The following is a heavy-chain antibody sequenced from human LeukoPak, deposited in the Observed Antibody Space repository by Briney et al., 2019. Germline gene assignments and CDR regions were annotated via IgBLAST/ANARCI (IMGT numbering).Heavy chain of an antibody. V-gene: IGHV3-53*04. CDR3: ARVDTVMAYYFDL. CDR1: GFTVSTNC. Sequence: PGGSLRLSCAASGFTVSTNCMTCVRQAPGKGLEWVSTIYSGGTTYYADSVMGRFTISRHSSRNTLYLQMNSLRAEDTAVYYCARVDTVMAYYFDLWGQGTLVTVSS. J-gene: IGHJ4*02. D-gene: IGHD5-18*01. CDR2: IYSGGTT.